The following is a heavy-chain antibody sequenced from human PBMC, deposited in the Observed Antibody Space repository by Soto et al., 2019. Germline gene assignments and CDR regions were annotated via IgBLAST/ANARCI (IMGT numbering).Heavy chain of an antibody. D-gene: IGHD6-19*01. J-gene: IGHJ3*02. CDR2: SGSGGTT. CDR3: AKTANGWFSAFDI. Sequence: EVQLLESGGGLVQPGGSLRLSCAASGFTFSSYAISGSGGTTYYADSVKGRFTFSRDNSKNTLYLQTNSLRAEDTAVYYCAKTANGWFSAFDIWGQGTMVTVSS. CDR1: GFTFSSYA. V-gene: IGHV3-23*01.